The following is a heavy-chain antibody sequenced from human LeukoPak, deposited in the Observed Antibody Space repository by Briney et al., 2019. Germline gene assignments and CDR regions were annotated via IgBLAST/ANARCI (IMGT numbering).Heavy chain of an antibody. V-gene: IGHV4-34*01. CDR3: ARGPAVVVPAAQRGTADY. J-gene: IGHJ4*02. Sequence: SETLSLTCAVYGGSFSGYYWSWIRQSPGKGLEWIGEINQSGSTNYNPSLKSRVTVSVDTSKNQFSLKLSSVTAADTAVYYCARGPAVVVPAAQRGTADYWGQGTLVTVSS. CDR1: GGSFSGYY. CDR2: INQSGST. D-gene: IGHD2-2*01.